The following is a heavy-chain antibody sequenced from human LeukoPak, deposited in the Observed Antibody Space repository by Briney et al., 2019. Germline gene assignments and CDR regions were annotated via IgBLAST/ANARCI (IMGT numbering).Heavy chain of an antibody. CDR1: GVSINDLY. D-gene: IGHD2-15*01. V-gene: IGHV4-4*09. CDR2: ISSSVGT. Sequence: SETLSLTCTVSGVSINDLYWGWIRQPPEEGLEWIAYISSSVGTNYNPSLKSRVTISIDTSKSQFSLKLTSVTAADAGAYYCARQRCSGGSCYRVDQLYYMDVWGKGTTVTVSS. CDR3: ARQRCSGGSCYRVDQLYYMDV. J-gene: IGHJ6*03.